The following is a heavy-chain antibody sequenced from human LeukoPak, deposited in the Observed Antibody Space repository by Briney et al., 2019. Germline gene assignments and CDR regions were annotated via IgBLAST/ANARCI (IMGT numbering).Heavy chain of an antibody. J-gene: IGHJ6*02. CDR2: MNPNSGNT. D-gene: IGHD6-13*01. CDR3: AREFAAAAGEKQNPYYYYYGMDV. CDR1: GYTFTSYD. V-gene: IGHV1-8*01. Sequence: GASVKVSCKASGYTFTSYDINWVRQATGQGLEWMGWMNPNSGNTGYAQKFQGRVTMTRNTSISTAYMELSSLRSEDTAVYYCAREFAAAAGEKQNPYYYYYGMDVWGQGTTVTVSS.